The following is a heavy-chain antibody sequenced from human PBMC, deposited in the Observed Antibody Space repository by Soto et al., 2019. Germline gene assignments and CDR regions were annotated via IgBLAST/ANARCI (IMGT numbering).Heavy chain of an antibody. CDR3: ARYVGEI. CDR1: GFTFSNYY. D-gene: IGHD2-15*01. V-gene: IGHV3-7*03. CDR2: INQDGSEK. J-gene: IGHJ3*02. Sequence: EAQLVESGGALVQPGGSLRLSCAASGFTFSNYYMSWFRQAPGKGLQWVASINQDGSEKYSVDSVKGRFTISRDNGKNSVYLQMNSLRVEDTAVHYCARYVGEIWGHGTKVTVSS.